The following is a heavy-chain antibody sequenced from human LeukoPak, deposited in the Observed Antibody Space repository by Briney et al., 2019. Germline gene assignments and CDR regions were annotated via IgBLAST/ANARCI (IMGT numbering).Heavy chain of an antibody. V-gene: IGHV4-61*01. J-gene: IGHJ5*02. D-gene: IGHD6-6*01. CDR1: GGSIKGPTSY. Sequence: SETLSLTCTVSGGSIKGPTSYWSWIRQAPGKGLEWIGNVYYIGTTTYNSSLQSRVTISVDTSKNQFSLEMASVTPEDTALYYCARNTSSSPWFDPWGQGTLVTVSS. CDR2: VYYIGTT. CDR3: ARNTSSSPWFDP.